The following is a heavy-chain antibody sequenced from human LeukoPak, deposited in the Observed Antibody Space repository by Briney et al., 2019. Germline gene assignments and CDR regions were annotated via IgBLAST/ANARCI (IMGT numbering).Heavy chain of an antibody. CDR3: ARHRTAINRYGPYDAFDI. V-gene: IGHV4-39*01. Sequence: SETLSLTCIVSGVSISSGDYYWGWIRQPPGKGLEWIGSIYYSGRTYYNTPLKSRVTISEDTSMNQFSLKVSFVTAADSAVYYCARHRTAINRYGPYDAFDIWGRGTMVTVSS. D-gene: IGHD5-18*01. J-gene: IGHJ3*02. CDR1: GVSISSGDYY. CDR2: IYYSGRT.